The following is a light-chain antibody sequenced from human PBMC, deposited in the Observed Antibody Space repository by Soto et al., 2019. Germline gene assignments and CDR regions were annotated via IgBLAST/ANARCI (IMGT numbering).Light chain of an antibody. CDR3: QPYGTSSWT. CDR2: AAS. CDR1: QSVYNNY. J-gene: IGKJ1*01. Sequence: EIVVTQSPGTLSLSPGERATLSCRASQSVYNNYLAWYQHKPGQAPRLLIYAASSRATGIPDRFSGSGSGTDFTLTISRLEPEDFAVYYCQPYGTSSWTFGQGTKVDIK. V-gene: IGKV3-20*01.